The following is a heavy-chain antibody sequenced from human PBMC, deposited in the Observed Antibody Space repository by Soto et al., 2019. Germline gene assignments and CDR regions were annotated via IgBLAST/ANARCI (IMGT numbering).Heavy chain of an antibody. Sequence: SETLSLTCTVSGGSISSYYWSWIRQPPGKGLEWIGYIYYSGSTKYNPSLKSRVTISVDTSKNRFSLRLSSVTAADTAIYYCASFMDYDSSGYLSCLDWGQGTLVTVSS. CDR1: GGSISSYY. D-gene: IGHD3-22*01. J-gene: IGHJ4*02. V-gene: IGHV4-59*01. CDR2: IYYSGST. CDR3: ASFMDYDSSGYLSCLD.